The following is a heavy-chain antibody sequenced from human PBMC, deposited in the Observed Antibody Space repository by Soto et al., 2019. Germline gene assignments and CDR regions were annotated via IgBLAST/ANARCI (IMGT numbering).Heavy chain of an antibody. D-gene: IGHD5-12*01. CDR2: TYYRSKWYN. Sequence: SQTLALTCAISGDSVSSNSAAWSWIRQSPSRGLEWLGRTYYRSKWYNNYAVSVKSRITINPDTSKNQFSLQLNSVTPGDTAVYYCARDRLGDGYNDYWGQGTLVTVSS. J-gene: IGHJ4*02. CDR1: GDSVSSNSAA. CDR3: ARDRLGDGYNDY. V-gene: IGHV6-1*01.